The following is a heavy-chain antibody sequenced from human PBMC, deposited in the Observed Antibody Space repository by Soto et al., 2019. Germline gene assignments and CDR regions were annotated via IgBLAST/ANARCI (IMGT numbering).Heavy chain of an antibody. J-gene: IGHJ4*02. Sequence: GASVKVSCKASGGTFSGYTISWVRQAPGQGLEWMGRIIPILGIANYAQKFQGRVTITADKSTSTAYMELSSLRSEDTAVYYCARLIVATMGRGDYWGQGTLVTVSS. D-gene: IGHD5-12*01. CDR2: IIPILGIA. V-gene: IGHV1-69*02. CDR1: GGTFSGYT. CDR3: ARLIVATMGRGDY.